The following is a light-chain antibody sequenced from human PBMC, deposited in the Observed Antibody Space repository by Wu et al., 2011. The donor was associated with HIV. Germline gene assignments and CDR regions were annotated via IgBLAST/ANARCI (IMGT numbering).Light chain of an antibody. CDR1: QSISSY. V-gene: IGKV3-20*01. CDR2: GAA. CDR3: QQYGSSPPVT. J-gene: IGKJ5*01. Sequence: EIVLTQSPGTLSLSPGERATLSCRASQSISSYLAWYQQKPGQAPRLLIHGAASRATGIPDRFSGSGSGTDFTLTINRLEPEDFAVYYCQQYGSSPPVTFGQGTRLEIK.